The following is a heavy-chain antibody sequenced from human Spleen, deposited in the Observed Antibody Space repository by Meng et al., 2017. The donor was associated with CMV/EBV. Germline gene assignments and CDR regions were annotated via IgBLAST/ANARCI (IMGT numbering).Heavy chain of an antibody. CDR3: ARLRVVLTTYYYDGMDV. V-gene: IGHV4-39*07. J-gene: IGHJ6*02. CDR1: GGSISSGSYY. Sequence: SETLSLTCTVSGGSISSGSYYWAWIRQPPGRGLEWIGAIYYTGGTYYNPSLKSRATILVDTSKNQFSLKLTSVTAADTALYYCARLRVVLTTYYYDGMDVWGQGTTVTVSS. CDR2: IYYTGGT. D-gene: IGHD4/OR15-4a*01.